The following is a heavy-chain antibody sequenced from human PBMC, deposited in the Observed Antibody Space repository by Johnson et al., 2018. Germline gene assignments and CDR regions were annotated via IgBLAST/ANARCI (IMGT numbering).Heavy chain of an antibody. CDR3: AGHRRYYDRRGRLLRH. CDR2: ISSSSSSI. V-gene: IGHV3-21*01. CDR1: GFTFSSYS. D-gene: IGHD3-22*01. J-gene: IGHJ1*01. Sequence: EVQLVESGGGLVKPGGSLRLSCAASGFTFSSYSMNWVRQAPGKGLEWVSSISSSSSSIYYADSVKGRFTISRDKAKNSLYLQMNSLRAEDTAVYYCAGHRRYYDRRGRLLRHWGQGTLVTVSS.